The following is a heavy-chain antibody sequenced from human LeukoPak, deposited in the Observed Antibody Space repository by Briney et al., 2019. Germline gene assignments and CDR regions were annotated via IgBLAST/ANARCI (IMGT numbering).Heavy chain of an antibody. CDR2: IYYSGST. Sequence: SETLSLTCTVSGGSISSYYWSWVRQPPGEGLEWIGYIYYSGSTNYNPSLKSRVTISVDPSKNQFSLKLSSVTAADTAVYYCARAEMATILFDYWGQGTLVTVSS. CDR3: ARAEMATILFDY. CDR1: GGSISSYY. D-gene: IGHD5-24*01. V-gene: IGHV4-59*01. J-gene: IGHJ4*02.